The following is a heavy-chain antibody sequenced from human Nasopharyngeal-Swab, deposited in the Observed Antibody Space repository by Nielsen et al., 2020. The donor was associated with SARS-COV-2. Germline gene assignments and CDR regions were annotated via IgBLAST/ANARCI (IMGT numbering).Heavy chain of an antibody. D-gene: IGHD3-3*01. CDR1: GYTFTSYA. CDR3: ARVGDYDFWSGYLGFPDYYYYGMDV. CDR2: INTDPGNP. V-gene: IGHV7-4-1*02. Sequence: ASVKVSCKASGYTFTSYAMNWVRQAPGQGLEWMGWINTDPGNPTYAPGFTGRFVFSLDTSVSAAYLQTSSLKAEDTAVYYCARVGDYDFWSGYLGFPDYYYYGMDVWGQGTTVTVSS. J-gene: IGHJ6*02.